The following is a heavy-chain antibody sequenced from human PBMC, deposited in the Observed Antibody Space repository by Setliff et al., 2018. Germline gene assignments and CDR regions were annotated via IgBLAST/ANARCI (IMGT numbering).Heavy chain of an antibody. CDR1: GGTFSNYG. CDR2: TIPLFGTT. V-gene: IGHV1-69*05. Sequence: SVKVSCKASGGTFSNYGVSWVRQAPGRGLEWMGGTIPLFGTTDYAQKFHGRVTIITDESTSTAYMELSRLTSDDTAVYYCAREGVDTRSSTDYRYYMDVWGQGTTVTVSS. CDR3: AREGVDTRSSTDYRYYMDV. J-gene: IGHJ6*03. D-gene: IGHD2-15*01.